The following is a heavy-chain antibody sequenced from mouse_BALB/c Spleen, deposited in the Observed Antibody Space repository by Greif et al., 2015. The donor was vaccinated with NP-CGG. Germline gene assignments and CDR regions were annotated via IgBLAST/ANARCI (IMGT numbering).Heavy chain of an antibody. D-gene: IGHD1-1*01. V-gene: IGHV1-87*01. Sequence: VKLMESGAELARPGASVKLSCKASGYTFTSYWMQWVKQRPGQGLEWIGAIYPGDGDTRYTQKFKGKATLTADKSSSTAYMQLSSLASEDSAVYYCARSGGYYYGIPYFDYWGQGTTLTVSS. CDR3: ARSGGYYYGIPYFDY. J-gene: IGHJ2*01. CDR2: IYPGDGDT. CDR1: GYTFTSYW.